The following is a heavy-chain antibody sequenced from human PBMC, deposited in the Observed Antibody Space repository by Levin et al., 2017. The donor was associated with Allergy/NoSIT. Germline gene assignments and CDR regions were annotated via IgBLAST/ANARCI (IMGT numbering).Heavy chain of an antibody. D-gene: IGHD7-27*01. V-gene: IGHV3-9*01. CDR3: AKGLSWGSPNTFDY. CDR2: INWNRDKI. J-gene: IGHJ4*02. Sequence: SLKISCAASGFTFGDYAMHWVRQAPGKGLEWVSGINWNRDKIGYADSVRARFTISRDNAKNSLYLQMNSLGPEDPALYYCAKGLSWGSPNTFDYWGQGTLVTVSS. CDR1: GFTFGDYA.